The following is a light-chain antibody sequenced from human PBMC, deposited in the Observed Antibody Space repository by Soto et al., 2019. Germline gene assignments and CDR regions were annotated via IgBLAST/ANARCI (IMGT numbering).Light chain of an antibody. Sequence: EIVLTQSPGTLSLSPGERATLSYRASQSVSNNYLAWYQQKPGQAPRLLIYGASNRATGIPDRFSGSGSGTEFTLTISSLQPDDFATYYCQQYSSYWTFGQGTKVDIK. J-gene: IGKJ1*01. CDR1: QSVSNNY. CDR3: QQYSSYWT. CDR2: GAS. V-gene: IGKV3-20*01.